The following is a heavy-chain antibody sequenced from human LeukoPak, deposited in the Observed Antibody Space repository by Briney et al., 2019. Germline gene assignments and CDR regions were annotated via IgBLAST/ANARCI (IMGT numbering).Heavy chain of an antibody. Sequence: GGSLRLSCAASGFTFSAYAMTWVRQAPGKGLEWVSSIGSDNKPHYSEYAKGGFAISTDNSKRMMFLLLNSLSAEDTALSYCAGDLHYYVAMDVWGQGTTVTVSS. J-gene: IGHJ6*02. V-gene: IGHV3-23*05. CDR1: GFTFSAYA. CDR2: IGSDNKP. D-gene: IGHD3-10*02. CDR3: AGDLHYYVAMDV.